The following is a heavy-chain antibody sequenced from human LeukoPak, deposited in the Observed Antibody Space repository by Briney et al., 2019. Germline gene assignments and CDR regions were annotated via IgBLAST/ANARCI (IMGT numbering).Heavy chain of an antibody. CDR3: ARRSGDITMVRGVITPFDY. J-gene: IGHJ4*02. V-gene: IGHV5-51*01. CDR2: IYPGDSDT. D-gene: IGHD3-10*01. CDR1: GYSFTSYW. Sequence: GESLKISCKGSGYSFTSYWIGWVRQMPGKGLEWMGIIYPGDSDTRYSPSFQGQVTISADKSISTAYLQWSSLKASDTAMYYCARRSGDITMVRGVITPFDYWGQGTLVTVSS.